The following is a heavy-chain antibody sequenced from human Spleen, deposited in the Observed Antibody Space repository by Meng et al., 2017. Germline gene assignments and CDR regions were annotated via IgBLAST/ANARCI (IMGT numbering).Heavy chain of an antibody. J-gene: IGHJ4*02. CDR3: TWDDKAVSDY. V-gene: IGHV3-15*01. CDR1: GFYFSNAW. Sequence: EVDLVEVGGDLVKPGGSLRLSWAASGFYFSNAWMSWVRQAPGKGLEWVGRIKSNTDGGTAEYAAPVTGRFTISRDDSKSTLYLQMSGLRIDDTGVYYCTWDDKAVSDYWGQGTLVTVSS. CDR2: IKSNTDGGTA. D-gene: IGHD3-9*01.